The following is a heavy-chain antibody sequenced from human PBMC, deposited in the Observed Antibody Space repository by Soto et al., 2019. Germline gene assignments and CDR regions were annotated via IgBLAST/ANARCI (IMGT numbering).Heavy chain of an antibody. D-gene: IGHD6-25*01. V-gene: IGHV3-7*01. CDR1: GFTFSSYW. J-gene: IGHJ4*02. CDR2: IKQDGSKK. CDR3: AREKRANGYFDY. Sequence: EVQLVESGGGLVPPGGSLRLYCAGAGFTFSSYWMSWVRQAPGKGLEWVANIKQDGSKKYYVDSVNGRFTISRDNAKNSLYLQMHSLRVEDTAVYYCAREKRANGYFDYWGQGTLVAVSP.